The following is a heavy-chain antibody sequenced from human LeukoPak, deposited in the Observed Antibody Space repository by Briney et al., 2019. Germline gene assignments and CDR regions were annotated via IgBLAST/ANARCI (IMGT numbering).Heavy chain of an antibody. J-gene: IGHJ4*02. Sequence: ASVKVSCKASGYTFTGYYMHWVRQAPGQGLEWMGWINPNSGGTNYAQELQGRVTMTTDTSTSTAYMELRSLRSDDTAVYYCARGSVVVPAVDFDYWGQGTLVTVSS. CDR3: ARGSVVVPAVDFDY. V-gene: IGHV1-2*02. D-gene: IGHD2-2*01. CDR1: GYTFTGYY. CDR2: INPNSGGT.